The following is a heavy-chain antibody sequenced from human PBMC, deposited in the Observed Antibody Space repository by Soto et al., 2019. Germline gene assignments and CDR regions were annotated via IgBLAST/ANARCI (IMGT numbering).Heavy chain of an antibody. D-gene: IGHD6-19*01. CDR3: AIALGYSSTSRLDL. Sequence: QVQLVQSGAEVEKPGASVKVSCKASGYTFTTYDFNWVRQAPGHGLEWMGWMNPDTGNTGYAQQFQGRVTMTRDTSIRTAFIALSGLTADDTAVYYCAIALGYSSTSRLDLWGQGTLVTVSS. CDR1: GYTFTTYD. J-gene: IGHJ4*02. V-gene: IGHV1-8*01. CDR2: MNPDTGNT.